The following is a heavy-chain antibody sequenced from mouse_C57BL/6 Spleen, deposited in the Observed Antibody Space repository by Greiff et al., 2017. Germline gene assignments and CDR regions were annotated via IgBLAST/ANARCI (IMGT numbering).Heavy chain of an antibody. CDR3: ARDPDLAYPYAMDY. J-gene: IGHJ4*01. CDR1: GFTFSSYA. Sequence: EVKVVESGGGLVKPGGSLKLSCAASGFTFSSYAMSWVRQTPEKRLEWVATLSDGGSYTYYPDNVKGRFTISRDNAKNNLYLQMSHLKSEDTAMYYCARDPDLAYPYAMDYWGQGTSVTVSS. CDR2: LSDGGSYT. D-gene: IGHD2-10*01. V-gene: IGHV5-4*01.